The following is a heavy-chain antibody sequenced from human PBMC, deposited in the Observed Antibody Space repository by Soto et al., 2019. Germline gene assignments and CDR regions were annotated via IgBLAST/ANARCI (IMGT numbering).Heavy chain of an antibody. J-gene: IGHJ3*02. CDR3: ARPYSSGWYADAFDI. CDR1: GFTFSSYS. V-gene: IGHV3-21*01. Sequence: PVGSLRLSCAASGFTFSSYSMNWVRQAPGKGLEWVSSISSSSSYIYYADSVKGRFTISRDNAKNSLYLQMNSLRAEDTAVYYCARPYSSGWYADAFDIWGQGTMVTVSS. D-gene: IGHD6-19*01. CDR2: ISSSSSYI.